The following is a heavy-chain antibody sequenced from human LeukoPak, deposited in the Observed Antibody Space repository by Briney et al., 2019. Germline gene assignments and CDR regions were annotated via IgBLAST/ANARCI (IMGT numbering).Heavy chain of an antibody. V-gene: IGHV1-69*06. J-gene: IGHJ5*02. CDR3: ARENCSSTSCWFDP. Sequence: SVKVSCRASGGTFSSYAISWVRQAPGEGLEWMGGIIPIFGTANYAQKFQGRVTITADKSTSTAYMELSSLRSEDTAVYYCARENCSSTSCWFDPWGQGTLDTVSS. D-gene: IGHD2-2*01. CDR1: GGTFSSYA. CDR2: IIPIFGTA.